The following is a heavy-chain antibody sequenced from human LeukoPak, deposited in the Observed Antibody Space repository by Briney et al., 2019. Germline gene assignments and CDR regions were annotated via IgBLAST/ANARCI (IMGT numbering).Heavy chain of an antibody. CDR2: INHSGST. V-gene: IGHV4-34*01. D-gene: IGHD6-13*01. J-gene: IGHJ4*02. CDR1: GGSISSYY. Sequence: PSETLSLTCTVSGGSISSYYWSWIRQPPGKGLEWIGEINHSGSTNYNPSLKSRVTISVDTSKNQFSLKLSSVTAADTAVYYCARVSGQQLLYWGQGTLVTVSS. CDR3: ARVSGQQLLY.